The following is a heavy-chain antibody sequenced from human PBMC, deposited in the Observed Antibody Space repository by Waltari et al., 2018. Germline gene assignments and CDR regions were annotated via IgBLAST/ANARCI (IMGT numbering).Heavy chain of an antibody. D-gene: IGHD6-19*01. CDR3: ARGMSSVWYGPFDY. CDR2: VYYTGNT. J-gene: IGHJ4*02. CDR1: GGSINIYY. V-gene: IGHV4-59*08. Sequence: QVQLQESGPGLVKPSETLSLTCTVSGGSINIYYWSGIRQPPGKGLEWIGYVYYTGNTIDNPSLESRVTLSADTSKNQVSLRLRSVTAADTAVYYCARGMSSVWYGPFDYWGQGTLVTVSS.